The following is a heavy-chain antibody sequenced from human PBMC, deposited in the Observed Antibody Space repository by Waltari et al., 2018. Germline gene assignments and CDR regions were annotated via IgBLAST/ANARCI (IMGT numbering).Heavy chain of an antibody. Sequence: QVQLVESGGGVVQPGRSLRLSGAAPGFTFGRLGMHWVRQAPGKGLEWVAVIWHDGSNEYYVDSVKGRFTISRDNSKNTLYLQMNSLRAEDSAVYYCASQSTTLFDYWGQGTLVTVSS. CDR1: GFTFGRLG. D-gene: IGHD2-15*01. CDR2: IWHDGSNE. V-gene: IGHV3-33*01. J-gene: IGHJ4*02. CDR3: ASQSTTLFDY.